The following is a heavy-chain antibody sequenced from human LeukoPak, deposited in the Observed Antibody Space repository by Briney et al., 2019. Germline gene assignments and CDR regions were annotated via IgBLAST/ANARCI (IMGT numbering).Heavy chain of an antibody. J-gene: IGHJ4*02. Sequence: PSETLSLTCIVSGGSISSYSWNWIRQSPGKGLEWIGYIYYSGSTNYNPSLKSRVTISVDTSKNQFSLKLSSVTAADTAVYYCARGFIAARTLYYFDYWGQGTLVTVSS. CDR1: GGSISSYS. CDR3: ARGFIAARTLYYFDY. V-gene: IGHV4-59*01. D-gene: IGHD6-6*01. CDR2: IYYSGST.